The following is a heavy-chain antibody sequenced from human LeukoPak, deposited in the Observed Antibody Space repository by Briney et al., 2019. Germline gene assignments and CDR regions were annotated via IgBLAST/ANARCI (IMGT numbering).Heavy chain of an antibody. D-gene: IGHD6-19*01. Sequence: PSETLSLTCTVSGGSISSSSYYWGWIRQPPGKGLEWIGSIYYSGSTYYNPSLKSRVTISVDTSKNQFSLKLSSVTAADTAVYYCARLPIAVAGIRSYWGQGTLVTVSS. J-gene: IGHJ4*02. CDR1: GGSISSSSYY. CDR3: ARLPIAVAGIRSY. CDR2: IYYSGST. V-gene: IGHV4-39*01.